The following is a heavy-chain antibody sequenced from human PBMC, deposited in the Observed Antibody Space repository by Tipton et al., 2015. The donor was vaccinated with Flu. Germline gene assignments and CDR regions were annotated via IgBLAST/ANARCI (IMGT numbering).Heavy chain of an antibody. J-gene: IGHJ2*01. V-gene: IGHV3-7*01. Sequence: SLRLSCAASGFPFSNFWMHWVRQTPGKGLEWVAHINQSGSEKGYVDSVKGRFTISRDNAKNSLYLQMNSLRVEDTAVYYCVRDNNLDVWGRGTLVTVSS. CDR2: INQSGSEK. CDR1: GFPFSNFW. CDR3: VRDNNLDV.